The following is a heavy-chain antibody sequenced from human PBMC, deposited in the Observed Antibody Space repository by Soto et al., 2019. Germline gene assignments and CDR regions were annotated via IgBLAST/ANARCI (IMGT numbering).Heavy chain of an antibody. CDR1: GFTFSSYS. Sequence: EVQLVESGGGLVQPGGSLRLSCAASGFTFSSYSMNWVRQAPGQGLEWLSYLSGSSSTVYYADSVRGRFTISRDNVKNSLYLQMDNLRAEDTAVYYCARGRVPTGAFDIWGQGTLVAVSS. J-gene: IGHJ3*02. CDR3: ARGRVPTGAFDI. V-gene: IGHV3-48*01. CDR2: LSGSSSTV. D-gene: IGHD5-12*01.